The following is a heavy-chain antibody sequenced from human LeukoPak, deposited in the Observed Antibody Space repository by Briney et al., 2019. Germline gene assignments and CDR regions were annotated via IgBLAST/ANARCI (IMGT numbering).Heavy chain of an antibody. V-gene: IGHV3-49*04. CDR1: GFTFGDYA. D-gene: IGHD6-13*01. J-gene: IGHJ4*02. CDR2: IRSKAYGGTT. CDR3: TSEVHSSSWYSR. Sequence: GGSLRLSCTASGFTFGDYAMSWVRQAPGKGLEWVGFIRSKAYGGTTEYAASVKGRFTISRDDSKSIAYLQMNSLKTEDTAVYYCTSEVHSSSWYSRWGQGTLVTVSS.